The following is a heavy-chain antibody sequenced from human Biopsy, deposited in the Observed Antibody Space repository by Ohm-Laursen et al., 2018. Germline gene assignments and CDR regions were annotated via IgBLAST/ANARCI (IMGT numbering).Heavy chain of an antibody. CDR1: GYNFNAYY. D-gene: IGHD5-18*01. Sequence: ASVKVSCKPSGYNFNAYYMQWVRQAPGQGLEWMGWINPNNGGTNYAHKFQGRVTMTRDTSISTAYMHLSGLTSDDTVVYYCARLAYSEYRRDPLDVWGQGTMVTVSS. J-gene: IGHJ3*01. V-gene: IGHV1-2*02. CDR3: ARLAYSEYRRDPLDV. CDR2: INPNNGGT.